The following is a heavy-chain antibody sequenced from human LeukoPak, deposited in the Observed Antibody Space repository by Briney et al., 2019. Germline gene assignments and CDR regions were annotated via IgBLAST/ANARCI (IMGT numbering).Heavy chain of an antibody. CDR1: GGSISSYY. J-gene: IGHJ4*02. V-gene: IGHV4-59*08. Sequence: SETLSLTCTVSGGSISSYYWSWIRQPPGKGLEWIGYIYHSGSTNYNPSLKSRVTISVDTSKNQFSLKLSSVTAADTAVYYCARGEWEPLGDYWGQGTLVTVSS. D-gene: IGHD1-26*01. CDR2: IYHSGST. CDR3: ARGEWEPLGDY.